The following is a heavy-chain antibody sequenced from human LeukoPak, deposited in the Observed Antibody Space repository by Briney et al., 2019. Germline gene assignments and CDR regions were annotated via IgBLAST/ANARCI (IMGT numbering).Heavy chain of an antibody. CDR3: ASLPCFTCSPDY. D-gene: IGHD3-10*02. CDR1: GGSISSSSYY. J-gene: IGHJ4*02. V-gene: IGHV4-39*01. Sequence: SETLSLTCTVSGGSISSSSYYWGWIRQPPGKGLEWIGSIYYSGSTYYNPSLKSRVTISVDTSKNQFSLKLSSVTAADTAVYYCASLPCFTCSPDYWGQGTLVTVSS. CDR2: IYYSGST.